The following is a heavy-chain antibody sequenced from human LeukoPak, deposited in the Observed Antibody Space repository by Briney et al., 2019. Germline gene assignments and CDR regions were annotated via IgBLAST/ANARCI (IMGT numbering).Heavy chain of an antibody. CDR3: ASIAAADPFDY. J-gene: IGHJ4*02. V-gene: IGHV4-34*01. D-gene: IGHD6-13*01. Sequence: SETLSLTCAVYGGSFSGYYWSWIRQPPGKGLEWIGEINHSGSTNYNPSLKGRVTISVDTSKNQFSLKLSSVTAADTAVYYCASIAAADPFDYWGQGTLVTVSS. CDR2: INHSGST. CDR1: GGSFSGYY.